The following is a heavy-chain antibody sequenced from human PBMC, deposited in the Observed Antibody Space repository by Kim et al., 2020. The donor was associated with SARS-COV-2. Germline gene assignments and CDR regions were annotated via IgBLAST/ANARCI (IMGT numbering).Heavy chain of an antibody. Sequence: GGSLRLSCAASGFTVSSNYMSWVRQAPGKGLEWVSVIYSDGSTYYADSVKGRFTISRDNSKNTLYLQINSLRAEDTAVYYCARAGGPLQPLNYYYYGMDVSVRGTTVTLSS. V-gene: IGHV3-53*01. CDR1: GFTVSSNY. D-gene: IGHD1-1*01. J-gene: IGHJ6*01. CDR3: ARAGGPLQPLNYYYYGMDV. CDR2: IYSDGST.